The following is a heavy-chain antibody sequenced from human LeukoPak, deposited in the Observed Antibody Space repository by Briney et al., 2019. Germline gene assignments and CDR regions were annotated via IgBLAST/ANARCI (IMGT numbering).Heavy chain of an antibody. D-gene: IGHD6-13*01. J-gene: IGHJ5*02. CDR3: ASPAAGTGTRYNWFDP. CDR1: GFTFSSYA. CDR2: ISGSGGST. V-gene: IGHV3-23*01. Sequence: GGSLRLSCAASGFTFSSYAMSWVRRAPGKGLEWVSAISGSGGSTYYADSVKGRFTISRDNSKNTLYLQMNSLRAGDTAVYYCASPAAGTGTRYNWFDPWGQGTLVTVSS.